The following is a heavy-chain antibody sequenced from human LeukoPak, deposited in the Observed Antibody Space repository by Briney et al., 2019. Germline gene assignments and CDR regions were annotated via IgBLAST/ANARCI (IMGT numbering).Heavy chain of an antibody. CDR1: GFTFSNYW. V-gene: IGHV3-74*01. CDR2: INSDGRST. Sequence: GGSLRLSCAASGFTFSNYWMDWVPQAPGKGLVWVSRINSDGRSTSYADSVKDRFTISRDNAKNTLYLQMNSLRAEDTAVYYCARDIAGIDSYLDWGQGTWSPSPQ. J-gene: IGHJ4*02. CDR3: ARDIAGIDSYLD. D-gene: IGHD5-18*01.